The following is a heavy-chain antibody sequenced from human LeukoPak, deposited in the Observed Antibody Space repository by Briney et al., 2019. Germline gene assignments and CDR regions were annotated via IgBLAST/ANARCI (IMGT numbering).Heavy chain of an antibody. J-gene: IGHJ3*02. Sequence: PGGSLRLSCAASGFTFSSYNMNWVRQAPGKGLEWVSSISSSSSYIYYADSVKGRFTISRDNAKNSLYLQMNSLRAEDTAVYYCAGQWGPGVTDAFDIWGQGTMVTVSS. CDR1: GFTFSSYN. CDR3: AGQWGPGVTDAFDI. V-gene: IGHV3-21*01. CDR2: ISSSSSYI. D-gene: IGHD4-23*01.